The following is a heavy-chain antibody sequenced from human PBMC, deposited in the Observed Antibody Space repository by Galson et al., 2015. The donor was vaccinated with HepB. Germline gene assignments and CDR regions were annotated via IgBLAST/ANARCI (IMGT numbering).Heavy chain of an antibody. CDR2: FEPEDVET. CDR1: GYTLTELS. V-gene: IGHV1-24*01. D-gene: IGHD1/OR15-1a*01. Sequence: SVKVSCKVSGYTLTELSIHWVRQAPGKGLEWMGGFEPEDVETLFTQKFQGRVAMTEDTSTGTAYMELISLTSEDTAVYYCTSGRTRGTSYYFDYWGQGSLVTVSS. J-gene: IGHJ4*02. CDR3: TSGRTRGTSYYFDY.